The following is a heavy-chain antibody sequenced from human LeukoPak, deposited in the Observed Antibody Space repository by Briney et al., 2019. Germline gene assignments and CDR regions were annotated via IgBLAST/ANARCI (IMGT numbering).Heavy chain of an antibody. D-gene: IGHD3-10*01. CDR3: AREGTMVRGVIPWFDP. J-gene: IGHJ5*02. CDR2: INPNSGGT. Sequence: ASVKVSCKASGYTFTGYYMHWVRQAPGQGLEWMGWINPNSGGTNYAQKFQGRVTMTRDTSISTAYMELSRLRSDDTAVYYCAREGTMVRGVIPWFDPWGQGTLVTVPS. V-gene: IGHV1-2*02. CDR1: GYTFTGYY.